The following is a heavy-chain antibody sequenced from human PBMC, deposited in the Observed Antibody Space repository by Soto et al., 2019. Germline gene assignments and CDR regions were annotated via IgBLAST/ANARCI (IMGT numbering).Heavy chain of an antibody. D-gene: IGHD1-26*01. CDR3: AKVXLGALTFTDYYYYGLDV. J-gene: IGHJ6*02. Sequence: QAGGSLRLSCAASGFTFSTYAMNWVRQAPGKGREWVSAISGGGGSTYYADSVKGRVTISRDNSKNTLYLQMNSLRAEDTAVYYCAKVXLGALTFTDYYYYGLDVWGQGTTVTVSS. CDR1: GFTFSTYA. V-gene: IGHV3-23*01. CDR2: ISGGGGST.